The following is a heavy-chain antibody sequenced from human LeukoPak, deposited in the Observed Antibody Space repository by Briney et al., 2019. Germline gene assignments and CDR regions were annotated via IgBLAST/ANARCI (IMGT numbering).Heavy chain of an antibody. V-gene: IGHV3-23*01. Sequence: GGTLRLSCAASGFTFSSYGMNWVRQAPGKGLEWVSGISGSGGTTYYADSVKGRFTISRDNSKNSLSLQVSSLRAEDTAVYYCAKTNGYYSDWGQGTLVTVSS. CDR3: AKTNGYYSD. CDR1: GFTFSSYG. J-gene: IGHJ4*02. D-gene: IGHD3-22*01. CDR2: ISGSGGTT.